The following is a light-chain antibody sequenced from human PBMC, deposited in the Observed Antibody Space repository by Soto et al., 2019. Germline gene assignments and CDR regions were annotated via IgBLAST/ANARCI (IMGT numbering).Light chain of an antibody. J-gene: IGKJ2*01. V-gene: IGKV3-15*01. CDR3: XXSNKWPYT. CDR2: GAS. CDR1: QSVSGN. Sequence: EIVMTQSPATLSVSPGERATLSCRASQSVSGNLAWYQQKPGQAPRLLFYGASTRATGIPARFSGTGSGTXXXXXXXXXXXXXXXVXXXXXSNKWPYTFGQGTKLEIK.